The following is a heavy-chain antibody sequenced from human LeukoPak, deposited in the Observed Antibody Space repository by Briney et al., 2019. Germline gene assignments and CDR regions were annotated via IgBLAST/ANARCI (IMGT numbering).Heavy chain of an antibody. J-gene: IGHJ6*04. V-gene: IGHV4-59*01. Sequence: SETLSLTCTVSGGSISSYYWSWIRQPPGKGLEWIGYIYYSGSTNYNPSLKSQVTISVDTSKNQFSLKLTPVTAADTAGYYCAREALALDYGDYHYYHGMDGWGKGTTVTVSS. CDR3: AREALALDYGDYHYYHGMDG. D-gene: IGHD4-17*01. CDR1: GGSISSYY. CDR2: IYYSGST.